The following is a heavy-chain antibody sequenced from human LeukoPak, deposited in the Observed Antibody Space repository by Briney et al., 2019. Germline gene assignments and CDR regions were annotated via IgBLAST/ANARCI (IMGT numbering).Heavy chain of an antibody. Sequence: RGSLRLSSVASRFTLKNASMSWVRQAPGKGLEWVGRIRSKTDGGTIDYAAPVKGRFSISRDDSKNTLYLQINSRKTEDTAVYYCTTGTEQQWLSLDHWGQGTLVTVSS. J-gene: IGHJ5*02. D-gene: IGHD6-19*01. V-gene: IGHV3-15*01. CDR3: TTGTEQQWLSLDH. CDR1: RFTLKNAS. CDR2: IRSKTDGGTI.